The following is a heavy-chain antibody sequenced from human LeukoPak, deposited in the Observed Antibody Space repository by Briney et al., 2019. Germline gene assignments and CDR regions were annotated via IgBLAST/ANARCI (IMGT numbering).Heavy chain of an antibody. J-gene: IGHJ4*02. V-gene: IGHV3-7*01. CDR1: GFTFSSYW. CDR3: ASTVPAASPDYFDY. Sequence: GGSLRLSCAASGFTFSSYWMSWVRQAPGKGLEWVANIKQDGSEKYYVDSVKGRFTISRDNAKNSLYLQMNSLGAEDTAVYYCASTVPAASPDYFDYWGQGTLVTVSS. D-gene: IGHD2-2*01. CDR2: IKQDGSEK.